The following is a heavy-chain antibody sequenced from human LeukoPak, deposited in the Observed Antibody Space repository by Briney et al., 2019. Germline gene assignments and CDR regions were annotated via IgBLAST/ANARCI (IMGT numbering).Heavy chain of an antibody. CDR2: IDYSGST. J-gene: IGHJ4*02. CDR3: AREYTLYRSGWFLDY. Sequence: PSETLSLTCTVSGDSSYNSLYSRGWVRQPPGKGLEWIGSIDYSGSTYYNPSLKSRATISIDTSKNQFSLNLSSVTAADTAVYYCAREYTLYRSGWFLDYWGQGTLVTVSS. V-gene: IGHV4-39*07. D-gene: IGHD6-19*01. CDR1: GDSSYNSLYS.